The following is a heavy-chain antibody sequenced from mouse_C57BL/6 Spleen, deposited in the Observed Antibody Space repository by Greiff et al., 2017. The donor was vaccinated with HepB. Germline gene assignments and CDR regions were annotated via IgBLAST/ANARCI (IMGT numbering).Heavy chain of an antibody. CDR2: IHPNSGST. D-gene: IGHD1-1*01. J-gene: IGHJ2*01. V-gene: IGHV1-64*01. CDR3: ARRENYGSSYDY. CDR1: GYTFTSYW. Sequence: QVQLQQPGAELVKPGASVKLSCKASGYTFTSYWMHWVKQRPGQGLEWIGMIHPNSGSTNYNEKFKSKATLTVDKSSSTAYMQLSSLTSEDSAVYYCARRENYGSSYDYWGQGTTLTVSS.